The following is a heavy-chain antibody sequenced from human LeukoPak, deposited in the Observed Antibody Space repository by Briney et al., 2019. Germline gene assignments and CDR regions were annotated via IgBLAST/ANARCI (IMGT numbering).Heavy chain of an antibody. D-gene: IGHD3-10*01. CDR3: ATYAGRYSKYFQH. Sequence: GESLKISCKGSEYSFTNYWIGWVRQMPGKGLEWMGIICPGDSDTRYSPSFQGQVTISADKSISTAYLQWSSLKASDTAMYFCATYAGRYSKYFQHWGQGTLVTVPS. J-gene: IGHJ1*01. V-gene: IGHV5-51*01. CDR1: EYSFTNYW. CDR2: ICPGDSDT.